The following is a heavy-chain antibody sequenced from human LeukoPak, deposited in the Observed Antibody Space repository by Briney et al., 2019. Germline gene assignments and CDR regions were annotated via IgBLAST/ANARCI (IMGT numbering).Heavy chain of an antibody. CDR2: ISSSGSTI. D-gene: IGHD6-13*01. Sequence: SGGSLRLSCAASGFTFSSYEMNRVRQAPGKGLEWVSYISSSGSTIYYADSVKGRFTISRDNAKNSLYLQMNSLRAEDTAVYYCARGRSSSWHYYFDYWGQGTLVTVSS. J-gene: IGHJ4*02. CDR1: GFTFSSYE. V-gene: IGHV3-48*03. CDR3: ARGRSSSWHYYFDY.